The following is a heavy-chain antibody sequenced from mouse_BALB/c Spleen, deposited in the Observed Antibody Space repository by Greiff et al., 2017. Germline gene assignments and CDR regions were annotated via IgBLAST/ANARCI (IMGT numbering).Heavy chain of an antibody. J-gene: IGHJ3*01. V-gene: IGHV1S56*01. CDR2: IYPGNVNT. CDR1: GYTFTSYY. Sequence: QVQLQQSGPELVKPGASVRISCKASGYTFTSYYIHWVKQRPGQGLEWIGWIYPGNVNTKYNEKFKGKATLTADKSSSTAYMQLSSLTSEDSAVYFCEREGYGSSYTWFAYWGQGTLVTVSA. CDR3: EREGYGSSYTWFAY. D-gene: IGHD1-1*01.